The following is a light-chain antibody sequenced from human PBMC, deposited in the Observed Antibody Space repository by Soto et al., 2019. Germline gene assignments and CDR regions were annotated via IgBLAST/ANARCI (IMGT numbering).Light chain of an antibody. J-gene: IGLJ1*01. CDR2: SNN. Sequence: QSVLTQPPSASGTPGQRVTISCSGSSSNIGSHTVNWYQQLPGTAPKLLIYSNNQRPSGVPDRFSGSKSGTSASLAISGLQSEDEADYYCATWDDSLNGQGVFGTGTKLTVL. CDR3: ATWDDSLNGQGV. CDR1: SSNIGSHT. V-gene: IGLV1-44*01.